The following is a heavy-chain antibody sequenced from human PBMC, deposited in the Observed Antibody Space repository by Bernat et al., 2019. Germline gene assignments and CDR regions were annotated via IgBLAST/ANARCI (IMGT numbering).Heavy chain of an antibody. D-gene: IGHD6-25*01. CDR2: ISGSGGST. Sequence: EVQLLESGGGLVQPGGSLRLPCAASGFTFSSYAMSWVRQAPGKGLEWVSAISGSGGSTYYADSVKGRFTISRDNSKNTLYLQMNSLRAEDTAVYYCAKRIAATNYYYGMDVWGQGTTVTVSS. CDR3: AKRIAATNYYYGMDV. CDR1: GFTFSSYA. J-gene: IGHJ6*02. V-gene: IGHV3-23*01.